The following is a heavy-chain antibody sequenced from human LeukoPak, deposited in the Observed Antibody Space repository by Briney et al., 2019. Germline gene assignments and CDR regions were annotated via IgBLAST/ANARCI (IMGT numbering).Heavy chain of an antibody. J-gene: IGHJ3*02. V-gene: IGHV1-69*13. CDR1: GGTFSSYV. D-gene: IGHD5-24*01. CDR3: ARDGWLQLHAFDI. Sequence: ASVKVSCKASGGTFSSYVISWVRQAPGQGLEWMGGIIPIFGRAKYAQKFQGRVTITADESTSTAYMEVKSMRSEDTAVYYCARDGWLQLHAFDIWGQGTMVTVSS. CDR2: IIPIFGRA.